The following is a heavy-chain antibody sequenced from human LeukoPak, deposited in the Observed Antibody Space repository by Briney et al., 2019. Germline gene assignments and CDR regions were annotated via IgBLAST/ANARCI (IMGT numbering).Heavy chain of an antibody. J-gene: IGHJ4*02. V-gene: IGHV4-38-2*01. CDR1: GYSISSGYY. CDR3: ARYMYYFDY. CDR2: IYHSGST. Sequence: PSETLSLTCAVSGYSISSGYYWGWLRQPPGKGLEWIGSIYHSGSTHYNPSLKNRVTISVDTSKNQFSLKLSSVTAADTAVYYCARYMYYFDYWGQGTLVTVSS.